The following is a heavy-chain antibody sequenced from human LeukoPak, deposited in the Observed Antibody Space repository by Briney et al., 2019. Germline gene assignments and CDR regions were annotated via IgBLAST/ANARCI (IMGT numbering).Heavy chain of an antibody. D-gene: IGHD2-15*01. J-gene: IGHJ4*02. Sequence: SETLSLTCTVSGGSISSYYWSWIRQPPGKGLEYIGYIYYSGSTNYNPSLKSRVTISVDTSKNQFSLKLSSVTAADTAVYYCARSDSGYALDYWGQGALVTVSS. V-gene: IGHV4-59*01. CDR2: IYYSGST. CDR3: ARSDSGYALDY. CDR1: GGSISSYY.